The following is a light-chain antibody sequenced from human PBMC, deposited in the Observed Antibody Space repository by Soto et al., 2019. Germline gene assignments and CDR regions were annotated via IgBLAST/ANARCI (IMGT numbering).Light chain of an antibody. CDR1: QSIIIY. V-gene: IGKV1-39*01. J-gene: IGKJ2*01. Sequence: DIQMTQSPSSLSASVGDRVTITCRASQSIIIYLNWYQQKPGKAPKLLIYAASSLQSGVPSRFSGSGSGTDFTLTISSLQPEDFATYYCQQSYSTPQTFGQGTKLEIK. CDR3: QQSYSTPQT. CDR2: AAS.